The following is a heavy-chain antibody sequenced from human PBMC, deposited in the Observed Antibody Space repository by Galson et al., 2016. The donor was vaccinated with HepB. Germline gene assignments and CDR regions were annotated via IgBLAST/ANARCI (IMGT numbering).Heavy chain of an antibody. D-gene: IGHD3-16*01. V-gene: IGHV1-18*01. CDR3: ARDWGFLGGVTQNWFDP. CDR2: ISGYNGNT. J-gene: IGHJ5*02. Sequence: SVKVSCKASGYTFTSYGITWVRQAPGQGLEWMGWISGYNGNTNYAHKLQGRVTMTRDTSTSTAYMELRSLTSDDTAVYYCARDWGFLGGVTQNWFDPWGQGTLVTVSS. CDR1: GYTFTSYG.